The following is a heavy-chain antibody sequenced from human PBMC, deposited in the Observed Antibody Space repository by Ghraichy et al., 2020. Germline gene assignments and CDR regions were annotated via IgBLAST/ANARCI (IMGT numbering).Heavy chain of an antibody. V-gene: IGHV3-7*01. CDR2: IKSDGSER. CDR1: GFNFARYW. D-gene: IGHD4-17*01. CDR3: ARDPYGDYKYGGTDY. J-gene: IGHJ4*01. Sequence: GGSLRLSCAASGFNFARYWMSWVRQIPGKGLEWVACIKSDGSERFYVDSVKGRFTISRDNAENSVFLEMASLRADDTAVYYCARDPYGDYKYGGTDYWGRGTLVSVSS.